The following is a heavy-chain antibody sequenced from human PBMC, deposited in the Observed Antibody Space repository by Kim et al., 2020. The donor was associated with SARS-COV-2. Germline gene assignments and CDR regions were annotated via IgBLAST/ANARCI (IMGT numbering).Heavy chain of an antibody. CDR1: GFTFSTYA. CDR3: AKGGWSSWFDP. J-gene: IGHJ5*02. Sequence: GGSLRLSCAASGFTFSTYAMTWVRQAPGKGLEWVSTIGGDSSTYYADSVKGRFTISRDNPKNTLYLQMNTLRAEDTAVYYCAKGGWSSWFDPWGQGSLVTVSS. CDR2: IGGDSST. V-gene: IGHV3-23*01. D-gene: IGHD1-26*01.